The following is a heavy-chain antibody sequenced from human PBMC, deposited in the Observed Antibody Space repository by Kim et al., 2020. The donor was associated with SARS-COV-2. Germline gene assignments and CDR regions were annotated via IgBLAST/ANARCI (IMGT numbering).Heavy chain of an antibody. J-gene: IGHJ6*03. Sequence: ASVKGRFTISRDDSKNTDYLQMNSLKTEDTAVYYCTRRGSGSYFSYYMDVWGKETTVTVSS. V-gene: IGHV3-73*01. CDR3: TRRGSGSYFSYYMDV. D-gene: IGHD3-10*01.